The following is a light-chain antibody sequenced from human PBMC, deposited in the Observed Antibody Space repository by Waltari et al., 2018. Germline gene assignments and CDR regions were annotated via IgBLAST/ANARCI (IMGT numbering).Light chain of an antibody. CDR1: SSDVGGYNY. CDR3: SSYTSSSIYV. CDR2: EVS. V-gene: IGLV2-14*01. J-gene: IGLJ1*01. Sequence: QSALTQPASVSGSPGQSITISCTGTSSDVGGYNYVSWYQQHPGKDPKLMIYEVSNRPSGVSNRFSGSKSGNTASLTISGLQAEDEADYYCSSYTSSSIYVFGTGTKVTVL.